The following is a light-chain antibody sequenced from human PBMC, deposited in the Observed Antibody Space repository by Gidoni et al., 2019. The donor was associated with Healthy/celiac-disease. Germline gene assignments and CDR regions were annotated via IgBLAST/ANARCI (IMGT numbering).Light chain of an antibody. J-gene: IGKJ3*01. CDR3: QQYDNLRVT. CDR1: QDISNY. CDR2: DAS. Sequence: DIQMTQSPSSLSASVGDRVTITCQASQDISNYLNWYKQKPGKAPKLLIYDASNLETGVPSRFSGSGSGTDFTFTISSLQPEDIATYYCQQYDNLRVTFGPGTKVDIK. V-gene: IGKV1-33*01.